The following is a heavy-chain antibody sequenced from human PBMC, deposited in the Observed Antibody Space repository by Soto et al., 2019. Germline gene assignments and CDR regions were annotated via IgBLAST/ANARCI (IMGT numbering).Heavy chain of an antibody. CDR1: GYTFTNYG. CDR3: ARERDYISWSSAEYLPH. V-gene: IGHV1-18*01. D-gene: IGHD6-13*01. CDR2: ISAYNGNT. J-gene: IGHJ1*01. Sequence: ASVKVSCKASGYTFTNYGIHWVRQAPGQGLEWMGWISAYNGNTNYAQKLQGRVTMTTDTSTSTAYIELRSLRSDDTAVYYCARERDYISWSSAEYLPHWGQGTLVTVSS.